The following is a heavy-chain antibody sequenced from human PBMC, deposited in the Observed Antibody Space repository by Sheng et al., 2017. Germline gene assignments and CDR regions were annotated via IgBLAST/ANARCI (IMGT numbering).Heavy chain of an antibody. D-gene: IGHD6-13*01. CDR2: ISGNGENI. Sequence: EVKLLESGGGLIEPGESLRLSCAASGFTFINYVMAWVRQVPGKGLEWVSSISGNGENIHHADSVKGRVTISRDNSKNMMFLQMNSLRAEDTALYYCVKERSSSWYSRAFDIWGQGARVTVSS. J-gene: IGHJ3*02. V-gene: IGHV3-23*01. CDR3: VKERSSSWYSRAFDI. CDR1: GFTFINYV.